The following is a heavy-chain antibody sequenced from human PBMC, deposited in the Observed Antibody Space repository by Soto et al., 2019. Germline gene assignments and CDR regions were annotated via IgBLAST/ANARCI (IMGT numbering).Heavy chain of an antibody. CDR3: AKDTGIAAAGSFDDAFEI. V-gene: IGHV3-30-3*01. Sequence: PGGSLRLSCAASGFTFSSYAIHWVRQAPGKGLEWVSFISYDGSNTYYADSVKGRFTISRDNSKNTLYLQMNSLRAEDTAVYYCAKDTGIAAAGSFDDAFEIWGQGTMVTVS. CDR1: GFTFSSYA. J-gene: IGHJ3*02. CDR2: ISYDGSNT. D-gene: IGHD6-13*01.